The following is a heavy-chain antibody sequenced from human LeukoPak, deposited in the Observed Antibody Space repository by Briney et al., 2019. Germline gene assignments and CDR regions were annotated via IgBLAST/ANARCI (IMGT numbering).Heavy chain of an antibody. CDR3: ARAVTHTFDY. Sequence: SETLSLTCTVSGGSISTYYWNWIRQPPGKGLEWIGYVYYSGTTYQNPSLKSRVTISVDTSKNQFSLKLSSVTAADTAVYYCARAVTHTFDYWGQGTLVTVSS. CDR1: GGSISTYY. CDR2: VYYSGTT. D-gene: IGHD5-18*01. J-gene: IGHJ4*02. V-gene: IGHV4-59*12.